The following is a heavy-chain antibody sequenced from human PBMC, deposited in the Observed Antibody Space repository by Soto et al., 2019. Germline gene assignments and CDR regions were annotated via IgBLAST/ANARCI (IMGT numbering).Heavy chain of an antibody. J-gene: IGHJ6*02. Sequence: QVQLVESGGGVVQPGRSLRLSCAASGFTFSSYAMHWVRQAPGKGLEWVAVISYDGSNKYYADSVKGRFTISRDNSKNTVYLQMNSLRGEDTAVYYCARDGSGSSYDYGMDVWGQGTTVTVSS. V-gene: IGHV3-30-3*01. CDR2: ISYDGSNK. D-gene: IGHD3-10*01. CDR3: ARDGSGSSYDYGMDV. CDR1: GFTFSSYA.